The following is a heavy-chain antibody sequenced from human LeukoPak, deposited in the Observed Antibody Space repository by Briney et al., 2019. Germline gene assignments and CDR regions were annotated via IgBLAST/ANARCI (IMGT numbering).Heavy chain of an antibody. Sequence: ASVKVSCKASGYTFTSYGISWVRQAPGQGLEWMGWISAYNGNTNYAQKLQGRVTMTTDTSTSTAYMELRSLRSDDTAVYYCARDGIVVVPAAMEIGDYWGQGTLVTVSS. D-gene: IGHD2-2*01. CDR1: GYTFTSYG. CDR2: ISAYNGNT. V-gene: IGHV1-18*01. CDR3: ARDGIVVVPAAMEIGDY. J-gene: IGHJ4*02.